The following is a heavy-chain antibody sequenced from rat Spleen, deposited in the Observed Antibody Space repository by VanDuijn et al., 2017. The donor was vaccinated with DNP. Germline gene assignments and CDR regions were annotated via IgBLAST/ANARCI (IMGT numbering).Heavy chain of an antibody. V-gene: IGHV5-22*01. CDR3: VRWNSGHFDY. CDR2: IGSDGYAP. CDR1: GFTFSNYD. J-gene: IGHJ2*01. D-gene: IGHD4-3*01. Sequence: EVQLVESGGGLVQPGRSLKLSCAASGFTFSNYDMAWVRQAPTKGLEWVASIGSDGYAPYYGDSVKGRFTISRYNTKSTLYLQMNSLRSEDMATYYCVRWNSGHFDYWGQGVMVTVSS.